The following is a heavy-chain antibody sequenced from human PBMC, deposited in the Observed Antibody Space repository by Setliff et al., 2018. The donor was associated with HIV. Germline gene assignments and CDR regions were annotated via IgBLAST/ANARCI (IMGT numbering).Heavy chain of an antibody. D-gene: IGHD3-3*01. CDR2: IQQHGSEI. J-gene: IGHJ4*02. CDR3: AKTREINNFWSGIDY. V-gene: IGHV3-7*05. Sequence: PGGSLRLSCAASGYTFSSYWMAWVRQCPGKGLEWVANIQQHGSEIHYVASVEGRFTISRDNAKNSLYLQMNSLRAEDTAVYYCAKTREINNFWSGIDYWGQGTLVTVSS. CDR1: GYTFSSYW.